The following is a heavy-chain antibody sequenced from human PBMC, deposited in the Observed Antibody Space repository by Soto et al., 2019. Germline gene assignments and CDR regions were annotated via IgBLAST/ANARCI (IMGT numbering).Heavy chain of an antibody. Sequence: ASVKVSCKASGYTFTGYYMHWVRQAPGQGLEWMGWINAYNGGTNYAQKFQGRVTMTTDTSTSTAYMELRSLRSDDTAVYYCARAVGWSDGWFDPWGQGTLVTVSS. J-gene: IGHJ5*02. CDR1: GYTFTGYY. CDR2: INAYNGGT. CDR3: ARAVGWSDGWFDP. V-gene: IGHV1-18*04. D-gene: IGHD1-1*01.